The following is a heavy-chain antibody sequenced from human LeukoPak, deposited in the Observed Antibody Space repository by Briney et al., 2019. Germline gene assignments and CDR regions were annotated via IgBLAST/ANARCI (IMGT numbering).Heavy chain of an antibody. V-gene: IGHV3-11*01. CDR2: ISGSGNII. J-gene: IGHJ4*02. CDR1: GFTFSDEY. Sequence: GGSLRLSCAASGFTFSDEYMNWIRQAPGKGLEWVSYISGSGNIIYYADSVKGRFTISRDNARNSLYLQMNSLRPEDTAVYYCARDPFMTTGWGIDSWGQGTLVTVSS. CDR3: ARDPFMTTGWGIDS. D-gene: IGHD4-17*01.